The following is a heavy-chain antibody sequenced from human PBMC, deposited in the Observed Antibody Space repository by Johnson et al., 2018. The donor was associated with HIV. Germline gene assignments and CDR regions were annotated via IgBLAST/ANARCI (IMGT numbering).Heavy chain of an antibody. J-gene: IGHJ3*02. CDR3: ARADRMTDYGDYVGAFDI. Sequence: VQLVESGGGVVRPGGSLRLSCAASGFTFDDYGMNWVRQAPGKGLEWVSGINWNGGITGYADSVKGRFTISRDNARNSLYLQMSGLRAEDTALDYWARADRMTDYGDYVGAFDIWGQGTMVTVSS. CDR1: GFTFDDYG. V-gene: IGHV3-20*04. CDR2: INWNGGIT. D-gene: IGHD4-17*01.